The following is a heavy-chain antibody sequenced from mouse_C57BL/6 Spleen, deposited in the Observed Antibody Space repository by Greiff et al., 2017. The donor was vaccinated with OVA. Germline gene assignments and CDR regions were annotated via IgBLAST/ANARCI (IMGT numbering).Heavy chain of an antibody. J-gene: IGHJ2*01. CDR2: ISDGGSYT. Sequence: EVKLVESGGGLVKPGGSLKLSCAASGFTFSSYAMSWVRQTPEKRLEWVATISDGGSYTYYPDNVKGRVTISRDNAKNNLYLQMSHLKSEDTAMYYCARESPNWDFDDWGQGTTLTVSS. CDR3: ARESPNWDFDD. CDR1: GFTFSSYA. V-gene: IGHV5-4*01. D-gene: IGHD4-1*01.